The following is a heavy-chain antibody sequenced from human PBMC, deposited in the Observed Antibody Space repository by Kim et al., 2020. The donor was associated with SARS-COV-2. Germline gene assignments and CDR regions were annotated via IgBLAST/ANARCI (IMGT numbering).Heavy chain of an antibody. V-gene: IGHV3-11*04. CDR3: ARVVRFGELSAPMYYFDY. CDR2: ISSSGSTI. J-gene: IGHJ4*02. D-gene: IGHD3-10*01. Sequence: GGSLRLSCAASGFTFSDYYMSWIRQAPGKGLEWVSYISSSGSTIYYADSVKGRFTISRDNAKNSLYLQMNSLRAEDTAVYYCARVVRFGELSAPMYYFDYWGQRPLVTVSS. CDR1: GFTFSDYY.